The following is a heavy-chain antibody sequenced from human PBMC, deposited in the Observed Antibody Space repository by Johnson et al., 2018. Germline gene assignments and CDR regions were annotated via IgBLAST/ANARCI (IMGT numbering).Heavy chain of an antibody. CDR3: AKDLGGDFTNYYNGMDV. CDR2: ISWNSGSI. V-gene: IGHV3-9*01. D-gene: IGHD2-21*01. J-gene: IGHJ6*02. Sequence: EVQLVETGGGLVQPGRSLRLSCAASGFTFDDYAMHWVRQAPGKGLEWVSGISWNSGSIGHADSVKGRFTISRDNAKNSLYLQMTSLRTEDTALYYCAKDLGGDFTNYYNGMDVWGHGTTVTVSS. CDR1: GFTFDDYA.